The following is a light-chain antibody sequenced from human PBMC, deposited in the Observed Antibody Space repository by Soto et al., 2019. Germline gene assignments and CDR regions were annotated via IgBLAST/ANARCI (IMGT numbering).Light chain of an antibody. J-gene: IGKJ2*01. CDR1: QNIVIW. CDR3: QQCNSYPYT. CDR2: KAS. V-gene: IGKV1-5*03. Sequence: DIQMTQSPSTLSASVGDRVSITCRASQNIVIWLAWYQQKPGKAPKPLIYKASSLERGVPSRFSGSGSGTEFTLTIISLQPDDFATDYCQQCNSYPYTFGQGTKLEI.